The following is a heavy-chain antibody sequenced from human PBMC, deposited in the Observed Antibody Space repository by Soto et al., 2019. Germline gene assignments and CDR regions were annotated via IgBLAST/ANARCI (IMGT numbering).Heavy chain of an antibody. V-gene: IGHV3-23*01. Sequence: GGSLRLSCAAPGFSFTNFAMSWVRQAPGKGLEWVAGIGASGDITWYADSVKGRLSISRDNSKNTLYLQLNSLRFEDTAVYYCAKDDFTDRGDDYFDYWGPGTLVTVSS. CDR2: IGASGDIT. CDR1: GFSFTNFA. CDR3: AKDDFTDRGDDYFDY. J-gene: IGHJ4*02. D-gene: IGHD2-21*02.